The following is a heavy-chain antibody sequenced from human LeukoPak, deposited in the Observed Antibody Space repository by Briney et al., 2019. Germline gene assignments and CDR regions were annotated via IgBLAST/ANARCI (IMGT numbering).Heavy chain of an antibody. CDR2: IYYTGST. J-gene: IGHJ5*02. CDR3: AREVERGAGDPNWFDP. D-gene: IGHD4-17*01. Sequence: SETLSLTCTVSGGSIDSYYWSWIRQPPGKGLEWIGYIYYTGSTEYHPSLKNRVTISIDRSKNQFSLKLNSVTAADTAMYYCAREVERGAGDPNWFDPWGQGILVTVSS. V-gene: IGHV4-59*01. CDR1: GGSIDSYY.